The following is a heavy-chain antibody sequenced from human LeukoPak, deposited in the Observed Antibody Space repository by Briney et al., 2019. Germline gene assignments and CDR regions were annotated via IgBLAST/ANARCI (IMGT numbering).Heavy chain of an antibody. Sequence: GSLRLSCAASGFTFSSYAMHWVRQAPGKGLEWVAVISYDGSNKYYADSVKGRFTISRDNSKNTLYLQMNSLRAEDTAVYYCARDETNFDYWGQGTLVTVSS. CDR3: ARDETNFDY. CDR1: GFTFSSYA. V-gene: IGHV3-30-3*01. CDR2: ISYDGSNK. J-gene: IGHJ4*02. D-gene: IGHD2-8*01.